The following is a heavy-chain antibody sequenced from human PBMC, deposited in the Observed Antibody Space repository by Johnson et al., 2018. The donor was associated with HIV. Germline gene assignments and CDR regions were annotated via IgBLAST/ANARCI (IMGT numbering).Heavy chain of an antibody. Sequence: VQVVESGGGLVQSGGSLRLSCGVSGFAVSSNYMSWVRQAPGKGLEWVSIIYSGGSTYYAESVKGRFTISRDNSKNTLYLRMNSLRAEDTAVYYCAREAYRAFDIWGQGTMVTVSS. J-gene: IGHJ3*02. CDR2: IYSGGST. V-gene: IGHV3-66*01. CDR1: GFAVSSNY. CDR3: AREAYRAFDI. D-gene: IGHD3-16*01.